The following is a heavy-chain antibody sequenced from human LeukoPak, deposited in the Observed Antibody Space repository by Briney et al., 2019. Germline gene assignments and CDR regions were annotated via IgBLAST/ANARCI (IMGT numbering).Heavy chain of an antibody. J-gene: IGHJ4*02. CDR2: ISGSGGST. D-gene: IGHD7-27*01. CDR3: VLGSAISLFDY. V-gene: IGHV3-23*01. CDR1: GFTFSSYA. Sequence: GGSLRLSCAASGFTFSSYAMSWVRQAPGKGLEWVSAISGSGGSTYYADSVKGRFTISRDNSKNTLYLQMNSLRAVDTAVYYCVLGSAISLFDYWGQGTLVTVSS.